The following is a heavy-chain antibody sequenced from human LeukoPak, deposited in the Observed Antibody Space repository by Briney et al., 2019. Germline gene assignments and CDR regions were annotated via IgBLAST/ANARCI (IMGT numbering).Heavy chain of an antibody. V-gene: IGHV4-34*01. D-gene: IGHD3-10*01. J-gene: IGHJ6*02. CDR3: ARGLSLWFGELSSTFHYYYYYGMDV. Sequence: PSETLSLTCAVYGGSFSGYYWSWIRQPPGEGLEWIGEINHSGSTNYNPSLKSRVTISVDTSKNQFSLKLSSVTAADTAVYYCARGLSLWFGELSSTFHYYYYYGMDVWGQGTTVTVSS. CDR2: INHSGST. CDR1: GGSFSGYY.